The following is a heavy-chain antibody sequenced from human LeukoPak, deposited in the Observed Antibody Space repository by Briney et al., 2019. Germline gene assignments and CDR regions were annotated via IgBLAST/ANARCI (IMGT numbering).Heavy chain of an antibody. J-gene: IGHJ6*02. V-gene: IGHV3-13*01. Sequence: PGGSLRLSCAASGFTFSRYDMHWVRQVTGKGLEWVSGIAIAGDTYYAGSVKGRFTISRDNARNSLYLQMNSLKAGDTAVYYCARRNPRTYQLEDYYGIDVWGQGTTVTVS. CDR2: IAIAGDT. CDR3: ARRNPRTYQLEDYYGIDV. CDR1: GFTFSRYD. D-gene: IGHD1-1*01.